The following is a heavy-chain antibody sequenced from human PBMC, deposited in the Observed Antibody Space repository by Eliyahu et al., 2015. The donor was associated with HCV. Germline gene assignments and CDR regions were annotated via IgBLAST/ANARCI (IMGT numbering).Heavy chain of an antibody. CDR1: GFTFDDSA. J-gene: IGHJ6*02. D-gene: IGHD1-14*01. CDR3: IKDITPGGAAV. V-gene: IGHV3-9*01. CDR2: IYYNSNRI. Sequence: EVQLVESGGGLVQPGRSLRLSCVASGFTFDDSAIHWVRQAPGKGPEWVSGIYYNSNRIGYADSVRGRFIISRDNAKHSLYLQMNSLRPEDTALYYCIKDITPGGAAVWGQGTTVTVSS.